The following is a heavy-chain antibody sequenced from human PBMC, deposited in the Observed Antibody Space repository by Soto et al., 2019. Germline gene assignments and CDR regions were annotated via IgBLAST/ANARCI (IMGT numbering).Heavy chain of an antibody. CDR3: AKDMRSSQGGSYAAEL. CDR1: GFFFEDYA. CDR2: ISWNSGNI. J-gene: IGHJ4*02. D-gene: IGHD3-10*01. V-gene: IGHV3-9*01. Sequence: VQLVESGGGLVQPGRSLRLSCAASGFFFEDYAMHWVRQAPGKGLEWVSAISWNSGNIGYADSVKGRFTISRDNAKNSLYLQMNSLRTEDTAFYFCAKDMRSSQGGSYAAELWGQVTLVTVSS.